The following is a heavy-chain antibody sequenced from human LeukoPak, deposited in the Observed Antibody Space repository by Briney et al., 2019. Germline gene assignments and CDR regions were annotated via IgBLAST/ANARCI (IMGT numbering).Heavy chain of an antibody. CDR2: ISGSGGST. Sequence: GGCLRLSCAASGFTPCSVAMSWVRHGPGGGLGWVSAISGSGGSTYYADSVKGRFTISRDNSKNTLYLQMNSLRGEDTAVYYCAKDGRYYGSGSYYIPDYWGQGTLVTVSS. CDR1: GFTPCSVA. D-gene: IGHD3-10*01. J-gene: IGHJ4*02. CDR3: AKDGRYYGSGSYYIPDY. V-gene: IGHV3-23*01.